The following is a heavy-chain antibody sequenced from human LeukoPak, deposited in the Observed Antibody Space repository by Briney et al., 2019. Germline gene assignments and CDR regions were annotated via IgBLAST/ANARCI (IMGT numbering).Heavy chain of an antibody. V-gene: IGHV1-18*01. CDR3: ARHVGYGNNWFDP. J-gene: IGHJ5*02. Sequence: ASVKVSCKASGYSFTSYGISWVRQAPGQGLEWMGWISTYNGNTDYAQKLQGRVTMTTDTSTSTAYMELRSLRSDDTAVYYCARHVGYGNNWFDPWGQGTLVTVSS. CDR1: GYSFTSYG. D-gene: IGHD5-18*01. CDR2: ISTYNGNT.